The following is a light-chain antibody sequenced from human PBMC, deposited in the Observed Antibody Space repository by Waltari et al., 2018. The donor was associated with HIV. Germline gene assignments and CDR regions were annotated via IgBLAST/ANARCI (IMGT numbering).Light chain of an antibody. J-gene: IGLJ1*01. CDR1: SSDVGGYNY. Sequence: QSALTQPASVSGSPGQSITISCTGTSSDVGGYNYVSWDQQHPGKAPKLMIYEVSTRPSGVSNPFPGSKSVNTASLTISGLQAEDEADYYCSSYTRSSTPYVFGTGTKVTVL. CDR3: SSYTRSSTPYV. CDR2: EVS. V-gene: IGLV2-14*01.